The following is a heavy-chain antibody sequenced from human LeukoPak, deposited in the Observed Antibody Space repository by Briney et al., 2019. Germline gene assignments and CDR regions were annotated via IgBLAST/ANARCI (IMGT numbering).Heavy chain of an antibody. CDR1: GFTFDDYG. D-gene: IGHD2-2*02. CDR2: INWNGGST. J-gene: IGHJ3*02. CDR3: ARRDIVVVPASILGAFDI. Sequence: GGSLRLSCAASGFTFDDYGMSWVRHAPGKGLEWVSGINWNGGSTGYADSVKGRFTISRDNAKNSLYLQMNSLRAEDTALYYCARRDIVVVPASILGAFDIWGQGTMVTVSS. V-gene: IGHV3-20*04.